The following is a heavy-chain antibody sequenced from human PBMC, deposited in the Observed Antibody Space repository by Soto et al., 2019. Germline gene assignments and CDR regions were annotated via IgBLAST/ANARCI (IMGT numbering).Heavy chain of an antibody. CDR1: GYSFTSYW. D-gene: IGHD2-2*02. CDR3: ARHQIVVVPAAIWAAFDI. CDR2: IYPGDSDT. V-gene: IGHV5-51*01. Sequence: GESLKISCKGSGYSFTSYWIGWVRQMPGKGLEWMGIIYPGDSDTRYSPSFQGQVTISADKSISTAYLQWSSLKASDTAMYYCARHQIVVVPAAIWAAFDIWGQGTMATV. J-gene: IGHJ3*02.